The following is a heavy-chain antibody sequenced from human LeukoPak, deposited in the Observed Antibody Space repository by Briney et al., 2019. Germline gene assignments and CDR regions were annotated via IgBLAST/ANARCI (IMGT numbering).Heavy chain of an antibody. D-gene: IGHD3-10*01. CDR3: YCYGSGSPYAFDI. CDR2: IYYSGST. J-gene: IGHJ3*02. Sequence: PSQTLSLTCTVSGGSISSGDYYWSWIRQPPGKGLEWIGYIYYSGSTYYHPSLKSRVTISVDTSRKQFSLQLHSVTAADAAEYYCYCYGSGSPYAFDIWGQGTMVTVSS. CDR1: GGSISSGDYY. V-gene: IGHV4-30-4*01.